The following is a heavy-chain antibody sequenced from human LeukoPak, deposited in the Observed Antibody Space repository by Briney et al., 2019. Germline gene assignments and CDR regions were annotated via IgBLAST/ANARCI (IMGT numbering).Heavy chain of an antibody. CDR1: GFTFSSYW. CDR2: IGEDGSEK. CDR3: AKDIGY. V-gene: IGHV3-7*01. J-gene: IGHJ4*02. Sequence: GGSLRLSCAASGFTFSSYWMTWVRQAPGKGLEWVANIGEDGSEKYYVDSVKGRFTISRDNSKNTLYLQMNSLRAEDTAVYYCAKDIGYWGQGTLVTVSS. D-gene: IGHD3-16*02.